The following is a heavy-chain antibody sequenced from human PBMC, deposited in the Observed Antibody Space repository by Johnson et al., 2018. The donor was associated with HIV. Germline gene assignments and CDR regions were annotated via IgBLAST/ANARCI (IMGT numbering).Heavy chain of an antibody. D-gene: IGHD3-16*02. CDR3: ARDFGLGELSYETVDAFDF. CDR2: ISYGGNKQ. CDR1: GFTFSSYA. V-gene: IGHV3-30-3*01. J-gene: IGHJ3*01. Sequence: QVQLVESRGGLVQPGRSLRLSCAASGFTFSSYAMHWVRQPPGKGLEWVAVISYGGNKQYYVDSVEGRFTISRDKSKDTLYLQMNNLTTEDTAVYSCARDFGLGELSYETVDAFDFWGPGTLVTVSS.